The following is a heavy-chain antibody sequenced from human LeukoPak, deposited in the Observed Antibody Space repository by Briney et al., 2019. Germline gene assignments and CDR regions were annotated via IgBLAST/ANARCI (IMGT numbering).Heavy chain of an antibody. CDR3: ARDTAMPLIDDAFDI. V-gene: IGHV1-18*01. Sequence: GASVKVSCKASGYTFTNDGISWVRQAPGQGLEWMGWISAKNGNTKYAEKFQGRVTMTTSTPTSTAYMELGSLRSDDTAVYYCARDTAMPLIDDAFDIWGQGTMVTVSS. CDR2: ISAKNGNT. CDR1: GYTFTNDG. J-gene: IGHJ3*02. D-gene: IGHD5-18*01.